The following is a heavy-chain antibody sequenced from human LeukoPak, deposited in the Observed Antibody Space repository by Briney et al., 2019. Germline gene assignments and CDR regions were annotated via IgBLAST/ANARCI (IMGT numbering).Heavy chain of an antibody. V-gene: IGHV3-30*02. CDR1: GFTFSSYG. CDR3: AKEFLNYCSGGSCYPSYLDP. CDR2: IRYDGSNK. Sequence: PGGSLRLSCAASGFTFSSYGMHWVRQAPGKGLEWVAFIRYDGSNKYYADSVKGRFTISRDNSKNTLYLQMNGLRAEDTAVYYCAKEFLNYCSGGSCYPSYLDPWGQGTLVTVSS. J-gene: IGHJ5*02. D-gene: IGHD2-15*01.